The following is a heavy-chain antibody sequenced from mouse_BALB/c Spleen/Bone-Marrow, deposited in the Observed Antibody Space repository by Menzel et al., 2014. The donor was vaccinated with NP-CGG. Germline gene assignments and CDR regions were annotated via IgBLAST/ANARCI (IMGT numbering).Heavy chain of an antibody. J-gene: IGHJ2*01. CDR1: GFTFTDYY. D-gene: IGHD2-2*01. V-gene: IGHV7-3*02. CDR2: IRNKANGYTT. CDR3: ARYGYDYFDY. Sequence: DVQLQESGGGLVQPGGSLRLSCATSGFTFTDYYMSWVRQPPGKALEWLVFIRNKANGYTTEYSASVKGRFTISRDNSQSILYLQMNTLRAEDSATYYCARYGYDYFDYWGRGTTLTVSS.